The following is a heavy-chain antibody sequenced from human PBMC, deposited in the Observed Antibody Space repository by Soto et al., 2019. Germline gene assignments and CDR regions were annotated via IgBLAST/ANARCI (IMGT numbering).Heavy chain of an antibody. CDR3: ARDPRILIGLGVYNWLDP. CDR1: GYTFTSYG. CDR2: ISAYSGNT. Sequence: QVQLVQSGAEVKKPGASVKVSCKASGYTFTSYGISWVRQGPGQGLEWMGWISAYSGNTNYAQKLQGRVTMTTDTSTSTAYMELRSLRSDDTAVYYCARDPRILIGLGVYNWLDPWGQGTLVTVSS. J-gene: IGHJ5*02. D-gene: IGHD3-16*01. V-gene: IGHV1-18*01.